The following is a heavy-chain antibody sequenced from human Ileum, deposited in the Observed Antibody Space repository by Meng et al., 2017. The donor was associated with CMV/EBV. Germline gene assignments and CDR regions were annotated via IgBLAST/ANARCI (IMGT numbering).Heavy chain of an antibody. Sequence: CQASGYNFPSSHLLWVRQAPGQGPEWMGWINTNPGNPTYAQGFTGRFVFSLDTSVSTTYLQISSLKAEDTAVYYCARDGLSGRYFDYWGQGTLVTVSS. V-gene: IGHV7-4-1*02. CDR2: INTNPGNP. D-gene: IGHD1-26*01. CDR1: GYNFPSSH. CDR3: ARDGLSGRYFDY. J-gene: IGHJ4*02.